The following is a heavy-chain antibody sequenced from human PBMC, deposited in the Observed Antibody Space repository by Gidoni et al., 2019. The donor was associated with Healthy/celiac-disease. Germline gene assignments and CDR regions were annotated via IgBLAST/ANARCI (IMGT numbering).Heavy chain of an antibody. CDR3: ALRTYYYGSGSFLFDY. J-gene: IGHJ4*02. Sequence: QVQLQESGPGLVKPSETLSLTCAVSGYSISSGYYWGWIRQPPGKGLEWIGSIYHSGSTYYNPSLQSRVTISVDTSKNQFSLKLSSVTAADTAVYYCALRTYYYGSGSFLFDYWGQGTLVTVSS. D-gene: IGHD3-10*01. CDR2: IYHSGST. CDR1: GYSISSGYY. V-gene: IGHV4-38-2*01.